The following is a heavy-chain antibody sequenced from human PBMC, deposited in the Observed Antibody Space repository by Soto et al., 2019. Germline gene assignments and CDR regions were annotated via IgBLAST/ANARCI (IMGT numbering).Heavy chain of an antibody. Sequence: QVQLVEPGGGVVQSGGSLTLSCTVSGFFLSDYGMHWVRQAPGKGLEWVAATSYDGSSEYYSDSVKDRFTTSRDNSKNTVYLHMNRLRAEDKGLYYCARGGGLNQLLSGSDHWGQGTLVTVSS. CDR1: GFFLSDYG. CDR3: ARGGGLNQLLSGSDH. CDR2: TSYDGSSE. D-gene: IGHD1-26*01. V-gene: IGHV3-33*05. J-gene: IGHJ4*02.